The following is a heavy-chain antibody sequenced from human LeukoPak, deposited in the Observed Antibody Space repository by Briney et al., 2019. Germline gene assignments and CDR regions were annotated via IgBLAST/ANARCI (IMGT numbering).Heavy chain of an antibody. V-gene: IGHV4-38-2*02. Sequence: SETLSLTCTVSGYSISSGYYWGWIRQPPGKGLEWIGSIYHSGSTYYNPSLKSRVTISVDTSKNQFSLKLSSVTAADTAVYYCAREDDYYDSSGYRREYFQHWGQGTLVTVSS. CDR1: GYSISSGYY. D-gene: IGHD3-22*01. CDR2: IYHSGST. J-gene: IGHJ1*01. CDR3: AREDDYYDSSGYRREYFQH.